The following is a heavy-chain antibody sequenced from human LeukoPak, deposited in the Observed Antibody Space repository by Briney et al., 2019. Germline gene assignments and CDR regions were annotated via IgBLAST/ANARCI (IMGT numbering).Heavy chain of an antibody. CDR3: AREQQLASDYDY. CDR1: GFTFNSYH. Sequence: GGSLRLSCAASGFTFNSYHMNWVRQAPGKGLEWVSSISSSSSYIYYADSVKGRFTISRDNAKNSLYLQMNSLRAEDTALYYCAREQQLASDYDYWGQGTLVTVSS. D-gene: IGHD6-13*01. J-gene: IGHJ4*02. CDR2: ISSSSSYI. V-gene: IGHV3-21*01.